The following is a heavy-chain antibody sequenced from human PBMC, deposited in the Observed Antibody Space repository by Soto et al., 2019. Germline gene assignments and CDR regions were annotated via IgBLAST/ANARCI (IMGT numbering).Heavy chain of an antibody. J-gene: IGHJ4*02. CDR1: RFTSSNYW. CDR2: IDSDGRKT. D-gene: IGHD4-4*01. CDR3: ARDVQFQSFDG. Sequence: PGGSLRLSCVASRFTSSNYWMHWVRQAPGKGLVWVSRIDSDGRKTSYADSVKGRFTISRDNAKNTLYLQMNSLRAEDTAIYYCARDVQFQSFDGWGQGTLVTVSS. V-gene: IGHV3-74*01.